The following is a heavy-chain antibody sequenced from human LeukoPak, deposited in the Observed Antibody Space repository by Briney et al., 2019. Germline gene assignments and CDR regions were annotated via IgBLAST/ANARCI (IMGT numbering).Heavy chain of an antibody. Sequence: PGGSLRLSCAASGFTFNAYAMHWVRQAPGKGLELVSGGSWNRAKIGYADSVKGRFTISRDNAKNSLDLQMNSLTAEDTALYYCAKDGSDDFYYMDVWGKGTTVTVSS. CDR2: GSWNRAKI. D-gene: IGHD3-3*01. J-gene: IGHJ6*03. V-gene: IGHV3-9*01. CDR1: GFTFNAYA. CDR3: AKDGSDDFYYMDV.